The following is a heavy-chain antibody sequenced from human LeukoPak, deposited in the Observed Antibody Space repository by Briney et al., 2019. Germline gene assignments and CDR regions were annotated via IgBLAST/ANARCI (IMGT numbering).Heavy chain of an antibody. D-gene: IGHD2-15*01. CDR3: ATDLMSPGGAFDI. CDR1: GYTLTELS. V-gene: IGHV1-24*01. J-gene: IGHJ3*02. Sequence: ASVKVSCKVSGYTLTELSMHWVRQAPGKGLEWMGGFDPEDGETIYAQKFQGRVTMTEDTSTGTAYMELSSLRSEDTAVYYCATDLMSPGGAFDIWGQGTMVTVSS. CDR2: FDPEDGET.